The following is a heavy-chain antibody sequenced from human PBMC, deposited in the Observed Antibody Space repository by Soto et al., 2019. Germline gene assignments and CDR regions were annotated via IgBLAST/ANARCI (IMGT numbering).Heavy chain of an antibody. CDR3: ARGVRDYGGGDDY. V-gene: IGHV3-30-3*01. CDR2: ISYDGSNK. D-gene: IGHD4-17*01. Sequence: PGGSLRLSCAASGFTFSSYAMHWVRQAPGKGLEWVAVISYDGSNKYYADSVKGRFTISRDNSKNTLYLQMNSLRAEDTAVYYCARGVRDYGGGDDYWGQGTLVTVSS. CDR1: GFTFSSYA. J-gene: IGHJ4*02.